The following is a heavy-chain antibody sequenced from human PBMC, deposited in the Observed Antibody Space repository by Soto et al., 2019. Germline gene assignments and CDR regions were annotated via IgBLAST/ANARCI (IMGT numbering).Heavy chain of an antibody. CDR1: GYSFTSYW. CDR3: ARHAGGYDSSGPDY. CDR2: IYPGDSDT. J-gene: IGHJ4*02. V-gene: IGHV5-51*01. D-gene: IGHD3-22*01. Sequence: GESLKISCKGSGYSFTSYWIGWVRQMPGKGLEWMGIIYPGDSDTRYSPSFQGQVTISXXXXXXTXYXQXXXLKASDTAMYYCARHAGGYDSSGPDYWGQGTLVTVS.